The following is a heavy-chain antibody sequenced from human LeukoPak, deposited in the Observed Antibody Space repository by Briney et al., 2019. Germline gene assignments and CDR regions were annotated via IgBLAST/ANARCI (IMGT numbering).Heavy chain of an antibody. CDR2: FYYSGSA. Sequence: SSETLSLTCTVSGGSISSSSHYWGWIRQPPGKGLEWIGSFYYSGSAYYNPSLKTRVTISVDTSKNQFSLKLSSVTAADTAVYYCARGPTITMVRGVPHYYYYGMDVWGQGTTVTVSS. CDR3: ARGPTITMVRGVPHYYYYGMDV. D-gene: IGHD3-10*01. V-gene: IGHV4-39*07. J-gene: IGHJ6*02. CDR1: GGSISSSSHY.